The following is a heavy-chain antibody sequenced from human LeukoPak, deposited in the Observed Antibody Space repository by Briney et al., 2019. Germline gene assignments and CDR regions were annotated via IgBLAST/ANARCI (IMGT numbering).Heavy chain of an antibody. CDR3: ASEGRPV. J-gene: IGHJ4*02. Sequence: PGRSLRVSCAASGFTFNSYAMHWVRQAPGKGLEWVAVISYDGSNKYYADSVKGRFTISRDNSKNTLYVQMNSLRVEDTAVYYCASEGRPVWGQGTLVTVSS. CDR2: ISYDGSNK. V-gene: IGHV3-30-3*01. CDR1: GFTFNSYA.